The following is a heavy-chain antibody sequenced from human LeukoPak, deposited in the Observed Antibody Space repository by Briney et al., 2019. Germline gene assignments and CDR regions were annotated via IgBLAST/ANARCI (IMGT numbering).Heavy chain of an antibody. V-gene: IGHV4-59*08. D-gene: IGHD2-15*01. CDR3: ARKGGTFDY. Sequence: PSETLSLTCTVSGGSIRNYYWSWLRQPPGKGLEWIGYIYYRGSTNYNPSLKSRVTISVDTSKNQFSLKLSSVTAADTAVYYCARKGGTFDYWGQGTLVTVSS. J-gene: IGHJ4*02. CDR2: IYYRGST. CDR1: GGSIRNYY.